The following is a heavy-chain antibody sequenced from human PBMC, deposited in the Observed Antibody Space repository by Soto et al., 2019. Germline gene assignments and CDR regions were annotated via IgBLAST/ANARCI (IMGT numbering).Heavy chain of an antibody. J-gene: IGHJ4*02. CDR3: ARASYYYGSGSYDY. CDR2: INPNSGGT. Sequence: ASVKVSCKASGYTFTSYYMHWVRQAPGQGLEWMGWINPNSGGTNYAQKFQGWVTMTRDTSISTAYMELSRLRSDDTAVYYCARASYYYGSGSYDYWGQGTLVTVSS. D-gene: IGHD3-10*01. CDR1: GYTFTSYY. V-gene: IGHV1-2*04.